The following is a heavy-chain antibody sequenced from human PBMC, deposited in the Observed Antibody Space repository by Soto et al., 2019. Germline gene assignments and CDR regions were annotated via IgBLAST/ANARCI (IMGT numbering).Heavy chain of an antibody. V-gene: IGHV4-39*01. D-gene: IGHD3-10*01. CDR1: GGSITNSGYY. CDR3: ARRTPLYASESSRFDP. CDR2: MDYSGGT. J-gene: IGHJ5*02. Sequence: TLSLTCSVSGGSITNSGYYWGWIRRPPGKGLEWIGTMDYSGGTSYNPSLKGRVTISADTSNNQFSLRLGSVTAADTAVYYCARRTPLYASESSRFDPWGQGALVTVSS.